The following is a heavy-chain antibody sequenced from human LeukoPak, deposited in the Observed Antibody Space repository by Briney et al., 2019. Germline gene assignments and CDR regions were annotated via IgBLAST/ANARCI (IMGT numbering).Heavy chain of an antibody. CDR3: GKGGPSLIVVVPAADDY. CDR1: GFTFSSYS. V-gene: IGHV3-21*01. D-gene: IGHD2-2*01. Sequence: GGSLRLSCAASGFTFSSYSMNWVRQAPGKGLEWVSSISSSSSYIYYADSVKGRFTISRDNAKNSLYLQMNSLRAEDTAVYYWGKGGPSLIVVVPAADDYWGQGTLVTVSS. J-gene: IGHJ4*02. CDR2: ISSSSSYI.